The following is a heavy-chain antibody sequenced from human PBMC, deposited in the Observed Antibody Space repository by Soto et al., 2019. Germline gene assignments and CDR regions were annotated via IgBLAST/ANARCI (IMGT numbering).Heavy chain of an antibody. CDR2: VLYDGSIK. Sequence: QVHLVESGGGVVQPGTSLRLSCRASGFKFSDYGMDWVRQAPGKGLDWVSRVLYDGSIKYYADSVKGRFTISRDNPRNTLQRQIGSLRAEDPGVYYGVKDLALMEDYWGQGAPVTVSS. CDR1: GFKFSDYG. D-gene: IGHD3-16*01. J-gene: IGHJ4*02. V-gene: IGHV3-30*18. CDR3: VKDLALMEDY.